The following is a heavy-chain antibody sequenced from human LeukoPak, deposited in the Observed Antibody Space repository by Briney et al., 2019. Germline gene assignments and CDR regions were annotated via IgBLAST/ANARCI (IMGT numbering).Heavy chain of an antibody. V-gene: IGHV1-18*01. J-gene: IGHJ3*02. Sequence: GASVKVSCKASGYTFTSYGISWVRQAPGQGLEWMGWISAYNGNTNYAQKLQGRVTMTTDTSTSTAYMELRSLRSDDTAVYYCARDRGSLGYCSSTSWSCAFDIWGQGTMVTVSS. CDR1: GYTFTSYG. CDR2: ISAYNGNT. CDR3: ARDRGSLGYCSSTSWSCAFDI. D-gene: IGHD2-2*01.